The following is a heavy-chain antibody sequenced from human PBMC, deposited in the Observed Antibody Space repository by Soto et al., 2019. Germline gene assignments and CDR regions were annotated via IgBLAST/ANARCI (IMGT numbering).Heavy chain of an antibody. CDR1: GGSISPYY. D-gene: IGHD5-18*01. Sequence: SETLSLTCTVSGGSISPYYWNWIRQPPGKGLEWIGYIYYSGSTYYNPSLKSRVTISVDTSKNQFSLKLSSVTAADTAVYYCAREGYSYGSFSFDPWGQGTLVTVSS. J-gene: IGHJ5*02. CDR2: IYYSGST. V-gene: IGHV4-59*12. CDR3: AREGYSYGSFSFDP.